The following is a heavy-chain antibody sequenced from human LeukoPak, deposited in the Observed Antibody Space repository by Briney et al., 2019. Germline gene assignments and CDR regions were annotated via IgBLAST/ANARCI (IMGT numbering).Heavy chain of an antibody. J-gene: IGHJ5*02. V-gene: IGHV1-2*02. CDR3: ASAVLTTMVRGVIESNWFDP. D-gene: IGHD3-10*01. CDR2: INPNSGGT. Sequence: ASVKVSCKASGYTFTGYYMHWVRQAPGQGLEWMGWINPNSGGTNYAQKFQGRVTMTRDTYISTDHMELSRLRYDDTAVYYCASAVLTTMVRGVIESNWFDPWGQGTLVTVSS. CDR1: GYTFTGYY.